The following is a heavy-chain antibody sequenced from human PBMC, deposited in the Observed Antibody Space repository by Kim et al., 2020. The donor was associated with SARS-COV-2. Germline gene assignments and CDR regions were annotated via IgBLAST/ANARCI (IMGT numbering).Heavy chain of an antibody. CDR2: GGT. D-gene: IGHD3-16*01. Sequence: GGTNHHPSLKNRVTISVDTSKNQFSLKLRSVTAADTAVYYCAREGGAFDIWGQGTMVTVSS. J-gene: IGHJ3*02. CDR3: AREGGAFDI. V-gene: IGHV4-59*01.